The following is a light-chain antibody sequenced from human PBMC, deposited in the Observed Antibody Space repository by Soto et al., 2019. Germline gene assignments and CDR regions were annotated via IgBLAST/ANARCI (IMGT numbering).Light chain of an antibody. J-gene: IGKJ1*01. CDR1: QPISDY. V-gene: IGKV1-39*01. CDR3: QQSYNTPRT. Sequence: DIQMTQSPSSLSAPVGDRVTITCRTSQPISDYLNWYQQKPGKAPSLLIYTASNLQTGVPSRFSGSGSGTHFTLTINSLQPEDFATYYCQQSYNTPRTFGQGTKVDI. CDR2: TAS.